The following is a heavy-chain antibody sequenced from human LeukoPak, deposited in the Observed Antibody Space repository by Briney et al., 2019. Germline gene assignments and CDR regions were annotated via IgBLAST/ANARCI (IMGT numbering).Heavy chain of an antibody. J-gene: IGHJ6*02. CDR3: ARVGDSGYANLLYYYYYYGMDV. Sequence: ASVKVSCKASGYTFTSYDINWVRQATGQGLEWMGWMNPNSGNTGYAQKFQGRVTMTRNTSISTAYMELSSLRSEDTAVYYCARVGDSGYANLLYYYYYYGMDVWGQGTTVTVSS. D-gene: IGHD5-12*01. CDR2: MNPNSGNT. V-gene: IGHV1-8*01. CDR1: GYTFTSYD.